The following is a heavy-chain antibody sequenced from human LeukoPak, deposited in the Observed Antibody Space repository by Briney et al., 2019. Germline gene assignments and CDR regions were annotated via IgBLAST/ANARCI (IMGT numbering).Heavy chain of an antibody. CDR1: GYSFTSYW. CDR2: IYPGDSDT. D-gene: IGHD4-11*01. Sequence: GESLKISCKGSGYSFTSYWIGWVRQLPGKGLEWMGIIYPGDSDTRYSPSFQGQVTISADKSITTAYLQWSSLKASDTAIYYCARLDDYLFDYWGQGTLVTVSS. J-gene: IGHJ4*02. V-gene: IGHV5-51*01. CDR3: ARLDDYLFDY.